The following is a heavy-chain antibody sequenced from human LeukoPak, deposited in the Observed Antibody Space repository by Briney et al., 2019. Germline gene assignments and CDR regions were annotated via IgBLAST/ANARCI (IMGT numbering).Heavy chain of an antibody. V-gene: IGHV3-7*01. J-gene: IGHJ4*02. CDR1: GFTFSGNW. D-gene: IGHD3-22*01. Sequence: PGGTLRLSCAASGFTFSGNWMSWVRQARGKGREGLANVDEDGSGKYYMDSVKGRFTISRDNARNSLYLQINSLRADDTAVYYCARDAKYYHDSSGYHWGQGTLVTVSS. CDR3: ARDAKYYHDSSGYH. CDR2: VDEDGSGK.